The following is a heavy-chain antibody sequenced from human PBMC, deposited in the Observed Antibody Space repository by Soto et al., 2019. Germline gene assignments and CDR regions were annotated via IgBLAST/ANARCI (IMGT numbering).Heavy chain of an antibody. CDR3: ARGGSPNGSFDL. CDR1: GFTFSSYW. J-gene: IGHJ2*01. CDR2: INSDGSST. V-gene: IGHV3-74*01. Sequence: EVQLVESGGGLVQPGGSLRLSCAASGFTFSSYWMHWVRQAPGKGLVWVSRINSDGSSTSYAVSIKGRCTTSRDNPKNTRYRQMNSLRAEDTAVYYCARGGSPNGSFDLWGRGTLVTVSS. D-gene: IGHD1-26*01.